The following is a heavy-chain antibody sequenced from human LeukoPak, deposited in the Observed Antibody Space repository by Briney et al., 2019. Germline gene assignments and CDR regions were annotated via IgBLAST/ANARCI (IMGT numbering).Heavy chain of an antibody. CDR1: GGSIRTYY. CDR3: AREGSMTARPFVSIDY. CDR2: IHTSGST. J-gene: IGHJ4*02. V-gene: IGHV4-4*07. D-gene: IGHD6-6*01. Sequence: SETLSLTCTVSGGSIRTYYWSWIRQPAGKALEWTGRIHTSGSTDYNPSLESRVSMSVDTSKNQFSLKLRSVTAADTAVYYCAREGSMTARPFVSIDYWGQGTLVTVSS.